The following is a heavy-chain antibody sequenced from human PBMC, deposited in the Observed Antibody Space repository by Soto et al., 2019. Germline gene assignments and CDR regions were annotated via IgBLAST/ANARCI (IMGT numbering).Heavy chain of an antibody. J-gene: IGHJ5*02. V-gene: IGHV4-34*01. D-gene: IGHD3-10*01. Sequence: PSETLSLTCAVYGGSFSGYYWSWIRQPPGKGLEWMGEINHSGSTNYNPSLKSRVTISVDTSKNQFSLKLSSVTAADTAVYYCARVRVTMVRGVITSHWFDPWGQGTLVTVSS. CDR1: GGSFSGYY. CDR2: INHSGST. CDR3: ARVRVTMVRGVITSHWFDP.